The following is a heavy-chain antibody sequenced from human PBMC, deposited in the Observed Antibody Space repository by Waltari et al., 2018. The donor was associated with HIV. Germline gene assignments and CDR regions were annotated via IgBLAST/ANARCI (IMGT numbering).Heavy chain of an antibody. CDR2: ISSDGNED. V-gene: IGHV3-7*04. CDR3: ARGAVYSSGPYDAFDV. J-gene: IGHJ3*01. CDR1: KFIFRNYR. Sequence: VQLVESGGGLVQPGGSLTLACTPSKFIFRNYRMSWVRQAPGKGLEWVADISSDGNEDFYSDSLKGRFVISRDNVKNSLFLQLSHLRVDDTAVYYCARGAVYSSGPYDAFDVWGQGTLVTVSS. D-gene: IGHD6-19*01.